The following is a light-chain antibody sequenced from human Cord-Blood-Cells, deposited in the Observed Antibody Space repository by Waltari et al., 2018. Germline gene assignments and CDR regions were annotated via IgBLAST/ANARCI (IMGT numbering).Light chain of an antibody. CDR1: SSDVGGYNY. CDR2: DVS. Sequence: QSALTQPRSVSGSPGQSVTISCTGTSSDVGGYNYVSWYQKHPGKAPKLMIYDVSKWPSGVPDRFSGSKSGNTASLTISGLQAEDEADYYCCSYAGSYTVVFGGGTKLTVL. V-gene: IGLV2-11*01. J-gene: IGLJ2*01. CDR3: CSYAGSYTVV.